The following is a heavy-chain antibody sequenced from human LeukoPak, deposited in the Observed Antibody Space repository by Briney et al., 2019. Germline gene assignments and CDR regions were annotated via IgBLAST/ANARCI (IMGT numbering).Heavy chain of an antibody. CDR2: ISSSGSNI. CDR1: GFTFSTYE. J-gene: IGHJ4*02. D-gene: IGHD6-13*01. V-gene: IGHV3-48*03. CDR3: AAGTAADY. Sequence: GGSLRLSCAASGFTFSTYEMNWVRPAPGKGLEWVSYISSSGSNIYYADSVKGRFTISRDNAQNALFLQMDSLRVEDTAVYYCAAGTAADYWGQGTRVTVSS.